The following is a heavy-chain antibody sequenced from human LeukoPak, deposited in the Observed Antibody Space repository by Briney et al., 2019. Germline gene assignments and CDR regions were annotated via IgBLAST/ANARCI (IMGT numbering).Heavy chain of an antibody. D-gene: IGHD1-1*01. CDR3: AILKKYSWYFDY. Sequence: ASVKVSCKVSGYTLTELSMHWVRQAPGKGLEWMGGFDPEDGETIYAQKFQGRVTMTEDTSTDTAYMELSSLRSEDTAVYYCAILKKYSWYFDYWGQGTLVTVSS. V-gene: IGHV1-24*01. CDR2: FDPEDGET. J-gene: IGHJ4*02. CDR1: GYTLTELS.